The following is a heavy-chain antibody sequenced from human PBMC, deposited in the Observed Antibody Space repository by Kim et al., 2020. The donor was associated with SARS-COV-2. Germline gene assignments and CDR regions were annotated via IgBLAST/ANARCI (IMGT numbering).Heavy chain of an antibody. D-gene: IGHD1-26*01. V-gene: IGHV3-23*01. CDR2: IAPSGSPT. CDR1: GFTFSNYA. J-gene: IGHJ4*02. Sequence: GGSLRLYCAGSGFTFSNYAIAWVRQAPGKGLAWVSIIAPSGSPTFYADSVKGRFTISRDNSQNTLYLQMNSLRVEDTALYYCAKRISGFHPFDYWGQGNLVTVTS. CDR3: AKRISGFHPFDY.